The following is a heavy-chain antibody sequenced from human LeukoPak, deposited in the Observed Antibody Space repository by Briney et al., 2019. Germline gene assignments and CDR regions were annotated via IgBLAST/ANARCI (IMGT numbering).Heavy chain of an antibody. V-gene: IGHV3-11*04. Sequence: GGSLRLSCAASGFTFSDYYMSWIRQAPGKGLEWVSYISSSGSTIYYADSVKGRFTISRDNAKNSLYLQMNSLRAEDTAVYYCAGEREGSSSCFDYWGQGTLVTVSS. CDR2: ISSSGSTI. CDR3: AGEREGSSSCFDY. D-gene: IGHD6-13*01. CDR1: GFTFSDYY. J-gene: IGHJ4*02.